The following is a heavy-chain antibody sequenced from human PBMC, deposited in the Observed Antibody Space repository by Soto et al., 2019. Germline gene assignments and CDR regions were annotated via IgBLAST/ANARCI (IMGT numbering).Heavy chain of an antibody. V-gene: IGHV3-23*01. J-gene: IGHJ6*02. CDR1: GFTFSTSA. CDR2: ISGSGAGT. D-gene: IGHD3-3*01. Sequence: PGGSLRLSCTASGFTFSTSAMSWVRQAPGRGLEWVSGISGSGAGTYYADSVKGRFTISRDNSKNTLYLQMSGLRAEDAAVYYCAKGPTVFGAVISFDYYYGMYVWGQGXPVTVSS. CDR3: AKGPTVFGAVISFDYYYGMYV.